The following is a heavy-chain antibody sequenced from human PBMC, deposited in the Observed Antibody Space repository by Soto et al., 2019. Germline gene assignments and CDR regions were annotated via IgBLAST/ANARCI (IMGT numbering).Heavy chain of an antibody. V-gene: IGHV3-66*01. D-gene: IGHD3-10*01. CDR2: IYSGGTT. J-gene: IGHJ6*02. Sequence: EVQLVESGGGVVQPGGSLRLSCAGSALTASKNYMSWVRQPPGKGLEWVSVIYSGGTTYYADSVKDRFSISRDNSKSTLYLKMDNLRAGDTAVYYCARGGSGSDWDYYGMDVWGQGTTVTVSS. CDR3: ARGGSGSDWDYYGMDV. CDR1: ALTASKNY.